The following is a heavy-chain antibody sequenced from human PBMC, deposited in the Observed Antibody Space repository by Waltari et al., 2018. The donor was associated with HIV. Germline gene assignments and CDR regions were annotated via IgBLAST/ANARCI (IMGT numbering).Heavy chain of an antibody. CDR2: IIPILGIA. Sequence: QVQLVQSGAGVKKPGSSGKVSCKDSGGTFSSYTIRWVRKAPGQGLEWMGRIIPILGIANYAQKFQGRVTITADKSTSTAYMELSSLRSEDTAVYYCARGYVGGYSAPFDYWGQGTLVTVSS. CDR3: ARGYVGGYSAPFDY. J-gene: IGHJ4*02. V-gene: IGHV1-69*02. CDR1: GGTFSSYT. D-gene: IGHD5-12*01.